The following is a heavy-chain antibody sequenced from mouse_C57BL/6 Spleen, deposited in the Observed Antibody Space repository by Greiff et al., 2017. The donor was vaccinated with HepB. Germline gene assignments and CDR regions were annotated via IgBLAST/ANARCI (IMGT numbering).Heavy chain of an antibody. D-gene: IGHD4-1*01. CDR2: IYPGNSDT. V-gene: IGHV1-5*01. J-gene: IGHJ4*01. CDR1: GYTFTSYW. CDR3: TRSETGTNAMDY. Sequence: EVMLVESGTVLARPGASVKMSCKTSGYTFTSYWMHWVKQRPGQGLEWIGAIYPGNSDTSYNQKFKGKAKLTAVTSASTAYMELSSLTNEDSAVYYCTRSETGTNAMDYWGQGASVTVSS.